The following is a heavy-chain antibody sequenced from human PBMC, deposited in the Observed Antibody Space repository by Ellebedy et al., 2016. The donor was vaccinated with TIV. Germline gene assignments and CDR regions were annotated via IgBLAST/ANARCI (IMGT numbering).Heavy chain of an antibody. J-gene: IGHJ4*02. CDR3: ARDYYGSGSPNDY. D-gene: IGHD3-10*01. CDR1: GFTFSSYS. Sequence: GESLKISXAASGFTFSSYSMNWVRQAPGKGLEWVSYISSSSSTIYYADSVKGRFTISRDNAKNSLYLQMNSLRAEDTAVYYCARDYYGSGSPNDYWGQGTLVTVSS. CDR2: ISSSSSTI. V-gene: IGHV3-48*01.